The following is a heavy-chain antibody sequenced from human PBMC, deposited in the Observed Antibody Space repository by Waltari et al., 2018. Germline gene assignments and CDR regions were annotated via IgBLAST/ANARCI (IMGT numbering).Heavy chain of an antibody. CDR2: FYPEDGET. D-gene: IGHD6-6*01. CDR3: ATEEYSSSSYDY. CDR1: VYTLTDLS. Sequence: QVQLVQSGAEVMKPGASVKVSCKVSVYTLTDLSMHWVRQAPGNGFDCMSSFYPEDGETIYAQKFQGRVTMTEDTSTDPAYMELSSLRSEDTAVYYCATEEYSSSSYDYWGQGTLVTVSS. J-gene: IGHJ4*02. V-gene: IGHV1-24*01.